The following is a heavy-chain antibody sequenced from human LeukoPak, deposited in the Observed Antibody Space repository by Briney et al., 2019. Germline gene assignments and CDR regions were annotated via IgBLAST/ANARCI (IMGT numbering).Heavy chain of an antibody. CDR1: GGSISSGDYY. D-gene: IGHD1-1*01. CDR3: ARGAYSWIDAFDI. V-gene: IGHV4-30-4*01. CDR2: IYYSGST. J-gene: IGHJ3*02. Sequence: SETLSLTCTVSGGSISSGDYYWSWIRQPPGKGLEWIGYIYYSGSTYYNPSLKSRVTMSVDTSKNQFSLKLSSVTAADTAVYYCARGAYSWIDAFDIWGQGTMVTVSS.